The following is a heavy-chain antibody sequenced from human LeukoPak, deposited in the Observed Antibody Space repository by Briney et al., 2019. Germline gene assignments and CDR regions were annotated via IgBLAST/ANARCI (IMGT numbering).Heavy chain of an antibody. J-gene: IGHJ4*02. D-gene: IGHD5-12*01. V-gene: IGHV3-21*01. CDR2: ITSSSSNI. Sequence: NPGGSLRLSCAASGFTFSIYSMNWVRQAPGKGLEWVSSITSSSSNIYYADSMKGRFTISRDNAKNSLYLQMNSLRAEDTAVYYCAREGSSFGGYERLDYWGQGTLVTVSS. CDR1: GFTFSIYS. CDR3: AREGSSFGGYERLDY.